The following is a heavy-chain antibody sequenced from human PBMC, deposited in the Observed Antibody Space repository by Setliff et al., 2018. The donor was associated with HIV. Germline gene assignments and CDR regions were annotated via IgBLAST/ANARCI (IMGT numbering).Heavy chain of an antibody. CDR2: IYRSGNT. V-gene: IGHV4-38-2*02. CDR1: NYSITSGYY. Sequence: PSETLSLTCTVSNYSITSGYYWGWIRQSPGKGLEWIASIYRSGNTYYNPSLKSRVIISLDTSKNHLSLKRRSVTAADTAVYYCARPLTTSYNFWGDAFALWGQGTMVTVSS. J-gene: IGHJ3*01. D-gene: IGHD3-3*01. CDR3: ARPLTTSYNFWGDAFAL.